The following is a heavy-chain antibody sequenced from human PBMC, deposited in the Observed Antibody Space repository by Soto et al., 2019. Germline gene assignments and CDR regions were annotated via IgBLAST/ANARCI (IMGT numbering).Heavy chain of an antibody. CDR3: ARGHYDILTGDTVTDP. CDR2: MNPNSGNT. Sequence: QVQLVQSGAEVKKPGASVKVSCKASGYTFTSYDINWVRQATGQGLEWMGWMNPNSGNTGYAQKFQGRVTMTRNTSISTAYMVLSSLRSEDTAVYYCARGHYDILTGDTVTDPWGQGTLVTVSS. D-gene: IGHD3-9*01. CDR1: GYTFTSYD. J-gene: IGHJ5*02. V-gene: IGHV1-8*01.